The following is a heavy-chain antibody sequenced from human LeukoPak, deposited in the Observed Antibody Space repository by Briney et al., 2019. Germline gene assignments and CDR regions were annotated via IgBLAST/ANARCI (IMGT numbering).Heavy chain of an antibody. V-gene: IGHV3-23*01. CDR1: GFTFSSYA. CDR2: ISGSGGST. Sequence: PGGSLRLSSAASGFTFSSYAMSWVRQAPGKGLEWVSDISGSGGSTYYADSVKGRFTISRDNSKNTLYLQMNSLRAEDTAVYYCAKDEGGYCSSTSCYSGYFQHWGQGTLVTISS. J-gene: IGHJ1*01. D-gene: IGHD2-2*01. CDR3: AKDEGGYCSSTSCYSGYFQH.